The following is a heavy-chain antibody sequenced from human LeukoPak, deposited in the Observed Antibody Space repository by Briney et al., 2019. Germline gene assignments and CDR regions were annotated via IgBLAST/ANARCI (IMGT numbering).Heavy chain of an antibody. CDR3: AKRLGYYDSSEGYFDY. Sequence: HPGGSLRLSCAASGFTFSSYAMSWVRQAPGKGLEWVAVISYDGSNKNYADSVKGRFTISRDISKNTLYLQMDSLRAEDTAVYYCAKRLGYYDSSEGYFDYWGQGTLVTVSS. V-gene: IGHV3-30*18. CDR2: ISYDGSNK. D-gene: IGHD3-22*01. CDR1: GFTFSSYA. J-gene: IGHJ4*02.